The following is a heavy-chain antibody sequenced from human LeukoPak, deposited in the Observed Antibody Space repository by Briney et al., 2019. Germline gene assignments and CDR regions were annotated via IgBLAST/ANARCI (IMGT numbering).Heavy chain of an antibody. CDR3: AKRRYDSSGHVGS. J-gene: IGHJ4*02. V-gene: IGHV3-64*01. CDR1: RFTFSNFG. D-gene: IGHD3-22*01. Sequence: GGSLRLSCEASRFTFSNFGMHWVRQAPGKGLEYVSAISSNGGSTYYANSVKGRFTISKDLSKNTLYMRMSSLRAEDTAVYFCAKRRYDSSGHVGSGGQGNVVTVSS. CDR2: ISSNGGST.